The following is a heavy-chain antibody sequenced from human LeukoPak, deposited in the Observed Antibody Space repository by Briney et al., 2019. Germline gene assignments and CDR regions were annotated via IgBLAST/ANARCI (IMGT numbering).Heavy chain of an antibody. CDR1: GFTFSSYG. V-gene: IGHV3-23*01. D-gene: IGHD4-17*01. CDR3: AKESTVTPGNVNWFDT. CDR2: ISGSGGST. J-gene: IGHJ5*02. Sequence: HPGGTLRLSCAASGFTFSSYGMSWVRQAPGKGLEWVSAISGSGGSTYYADSVKGRFTISRDNSKNTLYLQMNSLRAEDTAVYYCAKESTVTPGNVNWFDTWGQGTLVTVSS.